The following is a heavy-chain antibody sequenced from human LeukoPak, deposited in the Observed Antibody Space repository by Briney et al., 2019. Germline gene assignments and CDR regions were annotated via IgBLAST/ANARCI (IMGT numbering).Heavy chain of an antibody. J-gene: IGHJ4*02. CDR2: ISTYDGRT. CDR1: GYTFSNYG. D-gene: IGHD2-15*01. CDR3: ARDFLEAEGCTEDYFDY. V-gene: IGHV1-18*01. Sequence: GASVKVSCKASGYTFSNYGVSWVRQAPGQGLEWMGWISTYDGRTNFAQKSQGRVTLTTDTSTSTAYMELRTLRSDDTALYYCARDFLEAEGCTEDYFDYWGQGTLVTVSS.